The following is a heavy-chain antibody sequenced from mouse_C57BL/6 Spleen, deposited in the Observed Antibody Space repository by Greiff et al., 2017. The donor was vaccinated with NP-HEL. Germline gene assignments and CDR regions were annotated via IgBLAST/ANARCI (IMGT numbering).Heavy chain of an antibody. J-gene: IGHJ3*01. CDR3: ARRGLGFAY. D-gene: IGHD3-3*01. V-gene: IGHV1-18*01. Sequence: EVQLQQSGPELVKPGASVKIPCKASGYTFTDYNMDWVKQSHGKSLEWIGDINPNNGGTIYNQKFKGKATLTVDKSSSTAYMELRSLTSEDTAVYYCARRGLGFAYWGQGTLVTVSA. CDR2: INPNNGGT. CDR1: GYTFTDYN.